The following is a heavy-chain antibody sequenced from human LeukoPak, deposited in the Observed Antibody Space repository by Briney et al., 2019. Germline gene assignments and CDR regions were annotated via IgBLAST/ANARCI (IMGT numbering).Heavy chain of an antibody. CDR1: GNSISGSGYY. CDR2: IYYSGTT. CDR3: ARVEGSWAFDI. J-gene: IGHJ3*02. V-gene: IGHV4-31*03. D-gene: IGHD3-10*01. Sequence: PSETLSLTCTVSGNSISGSGYYWNWIRQHPGEGLEWFGYIYYSGTTYYNPSLKSRVTMSVATSKNQFSLKLSSVTAADTAVYYCARVEGSWAFDIWGQGTMVTVSS.